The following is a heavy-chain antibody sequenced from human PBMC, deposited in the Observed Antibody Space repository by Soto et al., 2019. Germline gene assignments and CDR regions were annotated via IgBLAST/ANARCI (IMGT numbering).Heavy chain of an antibody. CDR1: GFTFSSYA. CDR2: ISGSGGST. V-gene: IGHV3-23*01. J-gene: IGHJ4*02. D-gene: IGHD6-6*01. CDR3: AKGVSSSSGVGY. Sequence: EVQLLESGGGLVQPGGSLRLSCAASGFTFSSYAMSWVRQAPGKGLEWVSAISGSGGSTYYADSVKGRFTVSRDSSKNTLYLQMNSLRAEDTAVYYCAKGVSSSSGVGYWGQGTLVTVSS.